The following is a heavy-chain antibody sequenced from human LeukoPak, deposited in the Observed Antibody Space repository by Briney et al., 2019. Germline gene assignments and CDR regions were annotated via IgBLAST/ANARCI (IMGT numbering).Heavy chain of an antibody. V-gene: IGHV4-59*12. D-gene: IGHD2/OR15-2a*01. J-gene: IGHJ4*02. Sequence: PSETLSLTCTVSGGSISSYYWSWIRQPPGKGLEWIGYIYYSGSTNYNPSLKSRVTISVDTSKNQFSLKLSSVTAADTAVYYCARCPGTSMNFDYWGQGTLVTVSS. CDR2: IYYSGST. CDR1: GGSISSYY. CDR3: ARCPGTSMNFDY.